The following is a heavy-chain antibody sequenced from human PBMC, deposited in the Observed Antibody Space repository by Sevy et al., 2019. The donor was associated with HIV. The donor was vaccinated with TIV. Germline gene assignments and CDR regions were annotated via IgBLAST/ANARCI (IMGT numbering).Heavy chain of an antibody. D-gene: IGHD2-15*01. V-gene: IGHV3-7*04. CDR1: GFSFSTYW. J-gene: IGHJ4*02. CDR2: IKEDGSET. CDR3: ARGHIVVVVAATPGYYFDY. Sequence: GGSLRLSCAASGFSFSTYWMSWVRQAPGKGLEWVANIKEDGSETFHVDSVKGRFTISRDNAKNSLFLQLSSLRAEDTAVYYCARGHIVVVVAATPGYYFDYWGRGTLVTVSS.